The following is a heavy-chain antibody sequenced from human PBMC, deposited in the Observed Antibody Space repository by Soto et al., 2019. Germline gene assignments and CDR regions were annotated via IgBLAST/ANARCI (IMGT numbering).Heavy chain of an antibody. D-gene: IGHD3-10*01. CDR1: GYTFTSYG. J-gene: IGHJ4*02. CDR2: ISAHNGNT. Sequence: QVHLVQSGAEVKKPGASVKVSCKASGYTFTSYGITWVRQAPGQGLEWMGWISAHNGNTDYAQKLQGRVIVTRDTSTNTAYMELRSLRSDDTAVYYCARGRYGEYWGQGALVTVSS. V-gene: IGHV1-18*01. CDR3: ARGRYGEY.